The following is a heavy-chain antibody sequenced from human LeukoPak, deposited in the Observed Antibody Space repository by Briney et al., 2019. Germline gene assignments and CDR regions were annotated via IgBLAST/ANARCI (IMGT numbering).Heavy chain of an antibody. CDR3: ARDRNDDAFDI. Sequence: GRSLRLSCAASGFTFSSYSMNWVRQAPGKGLEWVSSISSSSSYIYYADSVKGRFTISRDNAKNSLYLQMNSLRAEDTAVYYCARDRNDDAFDIWGQGTMVTVSS. CDR2: ISSSSSYI. D-gene: IGHD1-1*01. CDR1: GFTFSSYS. J-gene: IGHJ3*02. V-gene: IGHV3-21*01.